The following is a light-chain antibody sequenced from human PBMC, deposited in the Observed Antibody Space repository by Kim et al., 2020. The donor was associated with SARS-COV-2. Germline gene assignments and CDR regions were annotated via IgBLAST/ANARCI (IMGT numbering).Light chain of an antibody. V-gene: IGLV3-1*01. CDR1: KLGDKY. CDR3: QAWDSSTAV. J-gene: IGLJ2*01. CDR2: QDT. Sequence: VSQGQTASITCSGDKLGDKYACCYQQKPGQSPVLVIYQDTRRPSGIPERFSGSNSGNTATLTIGGTQAMDEADYYCQAWDSSTAVFGGGTQLTVL.